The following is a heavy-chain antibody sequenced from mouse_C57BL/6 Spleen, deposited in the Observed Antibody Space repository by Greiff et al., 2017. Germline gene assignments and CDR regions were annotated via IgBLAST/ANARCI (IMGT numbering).Heavy chain of an antibody. Sequence: QVQLQQSGAELVRPGASVTLSCKASGYTFTDYEMHWVKQTPVHGLEWIGAIDPETGGTAYNQKFKGKAILTAEKSSSTAYIELRRLTSEDSAVYYCTRYDYGERDYAMDYWGKGTSVTVSS. D-gene: IGHD2-4*01. CDR1: GYTFTDYE. V-gene: IGHV1-15*01. CDR2: IDPETGGT. CDR3: TRYDYGERDYAMDY. J-gene: IGHJ4*01.